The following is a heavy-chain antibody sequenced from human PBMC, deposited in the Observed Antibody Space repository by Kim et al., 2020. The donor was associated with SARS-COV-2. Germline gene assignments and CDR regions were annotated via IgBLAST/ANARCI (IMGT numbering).Heavy chain of an antibody. D-gene: IGHD6-19*01. CDR3: AREKGVTAVAGLPMSD. J-gene: IGHJ6*01. CDR1: GFTFMSYS. Sequence: GGSLRLSCTASGFTFMSYSMHWVRQAPGKGLEWVSSISSSRSYIHYADSVKGRFTISRDKSKNSLCLQMDSLRDEDTAVYYCAREKGVTAVAGLPMSDWGQGAPVT. V-gene: IGHV3-21*01. CDR2: ISSSRSYI.